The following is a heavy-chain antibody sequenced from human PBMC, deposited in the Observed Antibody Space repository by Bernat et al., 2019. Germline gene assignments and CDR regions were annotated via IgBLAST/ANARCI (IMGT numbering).Heavy chain of an antibody. D-gene: IGHD2-2*01. J-gene: IGHJ6*02. V-gene: IGHV3-33*01. CDR1: GFTFSSYG. CDR2: IWYDGSNK. CDR3: ARDPSDIVVVPASFSSGYYGMDV. Sequence: QVQLVESGGGVVQPGRSLRLSCAASGFTFSSYGMHWVRQAPGKGLEWVAVIWYDGSNKYYADSVKGRFTISRDNSKNTLYLQMNSLRAEDTAVYYCARDPSDIVVVPASFSSGYYGMDVWGQGTTVTVSS.